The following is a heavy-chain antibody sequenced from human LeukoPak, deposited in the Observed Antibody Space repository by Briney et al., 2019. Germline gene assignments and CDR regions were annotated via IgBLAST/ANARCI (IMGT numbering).Heavy chain of an antibody. CDR2: IYSGGST. Sequence: GGSLRLSCAASSFTVSSSYMTWVRQAPGKGLEWVSIIYSGGSTYYADSVKGRFTISRDISKNTLYLQMNSLRAEDTAVYYCARLASGDYWGQGTLVTVSS. CDR1: SFTVSSSY. D-gene: IGHD3-10*01. CDR3: ARLASGDY. V-gene: IGHV3-66*04. J-gene: IGHJ4*02.